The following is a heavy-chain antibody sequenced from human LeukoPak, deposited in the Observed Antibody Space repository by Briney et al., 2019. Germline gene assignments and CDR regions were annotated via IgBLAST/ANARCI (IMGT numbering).Heavy chain of an antibody. CDR2: INHSGST. CDR3: ARDGILEAVDY. V-gene: IGHV4-34*01. D-gene: IGHD1-26*01. Sequence: SGTLSLTCAVYGGSFSGYYWSWIRQPPGKGLEWIGEINHSGSTYYNPSLKSRVTISVDTSKNQFSLKLSSVTAADTAVYYCARDGILEAVDYWGQGTLVTVSS. CDR1: GGSFSGYY. J-gene: IGHJ4*02.